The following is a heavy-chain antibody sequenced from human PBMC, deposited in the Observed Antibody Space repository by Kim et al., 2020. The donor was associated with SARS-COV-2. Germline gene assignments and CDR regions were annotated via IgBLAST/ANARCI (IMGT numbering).Heavy chain of an antibody. CDR3: AGGKYSSGPFDY. V-gene: IGHV3-21*01. J-gene: IGHJ4*02. CDR2: ISSSSYI. Sequence: GGSLRLSCAASGFTFSTYSMNWVRQAPGKGLEWVSSISSSSYIYYADSMKGRFTISRDNAKSSLYLQFNSLRAEDTAVYYCAGGKYSSGPFDYWGQGTLVTVSS. D-gene: IGHD6-19*01. CDR1: GFTFSTYS.